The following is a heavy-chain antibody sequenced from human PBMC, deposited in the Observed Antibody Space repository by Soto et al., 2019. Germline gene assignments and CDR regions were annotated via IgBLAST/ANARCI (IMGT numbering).Heavy chain of an antibody. CDR3: ARDPSAYCGGDCQDY. J-gene: IGHJ4*02. CDR2: ISSSSSYI. D-gene: IGHD2-21*02. Sequence: GSLRLSCAASGFTFSSYSMNWVRQAPGKGLEWVSSISSSSSYIYYADSVKGRFTISRDNAKNSLYLQMNSLRAEDTAVYYCARDPSAYCGGDCQDYWGQGTLVTVSS. CDR1: GFTFSSYS. V-gene: IGHV3-21*01.